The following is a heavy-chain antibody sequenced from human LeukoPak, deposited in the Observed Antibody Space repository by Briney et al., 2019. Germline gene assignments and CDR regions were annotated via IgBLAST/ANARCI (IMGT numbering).Heavy chain of an antibody. CDR3: AKGASGYYQSAFDI. V-gene: IGHV3-9*01. D-gene: IGHD3-10*01. J-gene: IGHJ3*02. CDR2: ISWNSGSI. Sequence: PGRSLRLSCAASGFTFDDYAMHWVRQAPGKGLEWVSGISWNSGSIGYADSVKGRFTISRDNAKNSLYLQMNSLRAEDTALYYCAKGASGYYQSAFDIWGQGTMVTVSS. CDR1: GFTFDDYA.